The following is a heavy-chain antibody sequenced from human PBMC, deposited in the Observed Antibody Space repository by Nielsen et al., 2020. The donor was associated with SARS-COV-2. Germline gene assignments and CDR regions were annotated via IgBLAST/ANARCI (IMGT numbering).Heavy chain of an antibody. CDR3: ARALYDYVWGSYLCNAFDI. J-gene: IGHJ3*02. Sequence: GGSLRLSYAASGFTFSSYWMSWVRQAPGKGLEWVANIKQDGSEKYYVDSVKGRFTISRDNAKNSLYLQMNSLRAEDTAVYYCARALYDYVWGSYLCNAFDIWGQGTMVTVSS. CDR2: IKQDGSEK. D-gene: IGHD3-16*02. CDR1: GFTFSSYW. V-gene: IGHV3-7*01.